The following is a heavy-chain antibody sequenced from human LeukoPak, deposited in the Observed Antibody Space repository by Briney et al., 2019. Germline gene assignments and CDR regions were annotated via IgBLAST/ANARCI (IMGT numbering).Heavy chain of an antibody. Sequence: GGSLRLSCAASGFTFRGYAMSWVRQAPGKGLEWVSAISGSGGSTYYTDSVKGRFTISRDNSKSTLYLQMNSLRAEGTAVYYCAKEQNSKGYFDYCGQGTLVTVSS. CDR2: ISGSGGST. CDR1: GFTFRGYA. CDR3: AKEQNSKGYFDY. V-gene: IGHV3-23*01. J-gene: IGHJ4*02. D-gene: IGHD4-23*01.